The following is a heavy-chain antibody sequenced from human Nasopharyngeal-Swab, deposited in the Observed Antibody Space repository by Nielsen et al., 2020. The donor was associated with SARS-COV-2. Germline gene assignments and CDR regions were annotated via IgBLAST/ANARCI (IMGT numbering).Heavy chain of an antibody. J-gene: IGHJ6*02. CDR3: ARAQLRLQYYGMDV. V-gene: IGHV3-11*01. CDR2: ISSSGSTI. CDR1: GFTFSDYY. Sequence: GESLKISCAASGFTFSDYYMSWIRQAPGKGLEWVSYISSSGSTIYYADSVKGRFTISRDSAKNSLYLQMNSLRAEDTAVYYCARAQLRLQYYGMDVWGQGTTVTVSS. D-gene: IGHD4-11*01.